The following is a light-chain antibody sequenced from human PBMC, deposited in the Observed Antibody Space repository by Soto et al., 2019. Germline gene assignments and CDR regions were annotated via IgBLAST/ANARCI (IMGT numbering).Light chain of an antibody. CDR2: TNT. J-gene: IGLJ1*01. Sequence: QSALTQPPSASGTPGQRVTIFCSGSSSNVGGNPVNWYQHVPTTAPKLLIYTNTQRPSGVPDRFSGSKSGTSASLAISGLQSEDEADYYCASWDDSLNGPVFGTGTK. CDR1: SSNVGGNP. V-gene: IGLV1-44*01. CDR3: ASWDDSLNGPV.